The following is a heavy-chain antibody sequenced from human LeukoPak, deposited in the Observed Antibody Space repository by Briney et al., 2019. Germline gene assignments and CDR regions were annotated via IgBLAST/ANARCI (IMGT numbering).Heavy chain of an antibody. D-gene: IGHD6-13*01. CDR1: GFTFSSYS. J-gene: IGHJ4*02. CDR2: YSTSSSHI. Sequence: GGSLRLSCAASGFTFSSYSMNWVRQAPGKGLEWVSSYSTSSSHIYYADSVKGRFTISRDNAKNSLYLQMNSLRAEDTAAYYCARDEQQLGDYFDYWGQGTLVTVSS. CDR3: ARDEQQLGDYFDY. V-gene: IGHV3-21*01.